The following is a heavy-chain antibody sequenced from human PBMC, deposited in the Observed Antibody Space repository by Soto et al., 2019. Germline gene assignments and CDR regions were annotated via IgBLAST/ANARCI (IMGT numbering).Heavy chain of an antibody. Sequence: PGGSLRLSCAASGFTFSSYAMHWVRQAPGKGLEWVAVISYDGSNKYYADSVKGRFTISRDNSKNTLYLQMNSLRAEDTAVYYCARGSSLMVYAYYYGVDVWGQGTTVTVSS. CDR2: ISYDGSNK. V-gene: IGHV3-30-3*01. D-gene: IGHD2-8*01. CDR1: GFTFSSYA. CDR3: ARGSSLMVYAYYYGVDV. J-gene: IGHJ6*02.